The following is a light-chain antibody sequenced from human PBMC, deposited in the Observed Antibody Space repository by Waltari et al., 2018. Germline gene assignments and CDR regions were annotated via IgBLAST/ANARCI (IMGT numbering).Light chain of an antibody. J-gene: IGKJ2*01. Sequence: DIVLTQSPGTLSLSPGERPTLSCRASQIISNNYLAWYQAKPGQAPRLLIYGISHRATGIPDRFSGGGSGTDFTLTISRLEPEDFAVYYCQQFGGSPKYTFGQGTKLEIK. CDR3: QQFGGSPKYT. CDR2: GIS. CDR1: QIISNNY. V-gene: IGKV3-20*01.